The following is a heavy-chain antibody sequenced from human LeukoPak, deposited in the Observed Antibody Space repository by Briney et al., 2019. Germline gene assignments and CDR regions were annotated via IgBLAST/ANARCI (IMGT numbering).Heavy chain of an antibody. CDR3: ARDGIGYP. V-gene: IGHV1-2*02. Sequence: GPVKVSSKASGSPFTGYYMHWVRRAPGQGVGGMGWINPNSGGTNYSQKFQGRVTMTRDTSISTAYMELSRLRSDDTAVYYCARDGIGYPWGQGTLVTVSS. CDR1: GSPFTGYY. D-gene: IGHD6-13*01. J-gene: IGHJ4*02. CDR2: INPNSGGT.